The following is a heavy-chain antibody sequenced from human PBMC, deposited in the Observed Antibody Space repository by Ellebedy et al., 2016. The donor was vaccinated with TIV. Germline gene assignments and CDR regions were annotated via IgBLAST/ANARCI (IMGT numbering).Heavy chain of an antibody. V-gene: IGHV3-23*01. D-gene: IGHD5-18*01. CDR2: ISDSGGNT. J-gene: IGHJ4*02. CDR3: SKDRTPGDGYWVFDN. Sequence: GESLKISCVASGFTFSSYAMCWVRQAPGKGLEWVSTISDSGGNTYFPDSVKGRFTISRDNSRNTVYLQMNNLRAEDTAVYFCSKDRTPGDGYWVFDNWGQGTLVSVSS. CDR1: GFTFSSYA.